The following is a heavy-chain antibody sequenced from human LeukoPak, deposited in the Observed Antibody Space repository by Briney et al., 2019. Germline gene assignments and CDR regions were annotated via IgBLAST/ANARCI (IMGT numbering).Heavy chain of an antibody. D-gene: IGHD3-3*01. CDR1: GFTFSSYA. CDR3: AKDRLRFLEWTFDY. CDR2: ISGSGGST. V-gene: IGHV3-23*01. J-gene: IGHJ4*02. Sequence: GGSLRLSCAASGFTFSSYAMSWVRQAPGKGLEWVSAISGSGGSTYYADSVKGWFTISRDNSKNTLYLQMNSLRAEDTAVYYCAKDRLRFLEWTFDYWGQGTLVTVSS.